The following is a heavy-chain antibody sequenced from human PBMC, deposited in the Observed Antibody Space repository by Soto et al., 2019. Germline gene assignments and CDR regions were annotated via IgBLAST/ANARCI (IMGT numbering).Heavy chain of an antibody. D-gene: IGHD3-3*01. CDR2: ISAYNGNT. V-gene: IGHV1-18*04. J-gene: IGHJ6*02. CDR1: GYTFTSYG. Sequence: GASVKVSCKASGYTFTSYGISWVRQAPGQGLEWMGWISAYNGNTNYAQKLQGRVTMTTDTSTSTAYMELRSLRSDDTAVYYCARKVAIFGVVNIYYYYGMDVWGQGTTVTVSS. CDR3: ARKVAIFGVVNIYYYYGMDV.